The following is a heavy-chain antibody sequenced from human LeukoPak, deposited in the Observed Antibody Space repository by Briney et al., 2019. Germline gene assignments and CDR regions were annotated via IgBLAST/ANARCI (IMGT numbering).Heavy chain of an antibody. J-gene: IGHJ5*02. D-gene: IGHD5-18*01. CDR3: ARGAMGGANWFDP. CDR1: GASLRGSY. V-gene: IGHV4-34*09. CDR2: IHYNGNT. Sequence: PSETLSLTCAVQGASLRGSYWSWIRQPPGKGLEWIGYIHYNGNTYYNPSLKSRVTISVDTSKNQFSLKLSSVTAADTAVFYCARGAMGGANWFDPWGQGTLVTVSS.